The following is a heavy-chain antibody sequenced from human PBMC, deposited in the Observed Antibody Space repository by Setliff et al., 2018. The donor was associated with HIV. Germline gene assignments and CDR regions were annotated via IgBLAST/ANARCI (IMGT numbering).Heavy chain of an antibody. J-gene: IGHJ4*02. CDR2: IVPVLGIT. CDR3: ARDRLGHIDRPYFDY. D-gene: IGHD2-21*01. V-gene: IGHV1-69*10. Sequence: SVKVSCKASGYTFTSYAMNWVRQAPGQGLEWMGGIVPVLGITNYSPKFQGRVTITTDESTTTAYMDLSSLRSEDTAVYYCARDRLGHIDRPYFDYWGQGTLVTVSS. CDR1: GYTFTSYA.